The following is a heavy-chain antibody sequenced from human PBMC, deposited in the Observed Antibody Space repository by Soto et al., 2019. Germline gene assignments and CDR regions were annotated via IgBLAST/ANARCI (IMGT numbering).Heavy chain of an antibody. J-gene: IGHJ4*02. D-gene: IGHD3-10*01. CDR3: ARVGRQTSITMVRESDY. V-gene: IGHV1-18*01. CDR2: ISAYNGNT. Sequence: ASVKVSCKASNYTFTSYGISWVRQAPGQGLEWMGWISAYNGNTNYAQKLQGRVTMTTDTSTSTAYMELRSLRSDDTAVYYCARVGRQTSITMVRESDYWGEGTLVTVSS. CDR1: NYTFTSYG.